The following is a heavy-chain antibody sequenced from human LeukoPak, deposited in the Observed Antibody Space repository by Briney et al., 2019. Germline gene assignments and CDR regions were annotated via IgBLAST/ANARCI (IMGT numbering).Heavy chain of an antibody. CDR3: ARPNYDILAGYYSPPWFDP. CDR2: IYYSGST. V-gene: IGHV4-39*01. CDR1: GGSISSSSYY. J-gene: IGHJ5*02. D-gene: IGHD3-9*01. Sequence: SETLSLTCTVSGGSISSSSYYWGWIRQPPGKGLEWIGSIYYSGSTYYNPSLKSRVTISVDTSKNQFSLKLSSVTAADTAVYYCARPNYDILAGYYSPPWFDPWGQGTLVTVSS.